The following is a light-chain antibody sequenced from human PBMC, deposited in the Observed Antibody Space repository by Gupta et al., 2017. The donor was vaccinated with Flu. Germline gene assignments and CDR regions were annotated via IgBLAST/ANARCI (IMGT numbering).Light chain of an antibody. Sequence: HSALTPPPSASGSPGQPVTIPCTGTSSDVGRFNYVSWYQQHPRNAPKLNIYEVKKRPSGVPDRFSGSKSGNTASLTISGLQAEDDADYYCGSYASSNNYVFGTGTKVTVL. CDR3: GSYASSNNYV. J-gene: IGLJ1*01. V-gene: IGLV2-8*01. CDR1: SSDVGRFNY. CDR2: EVK.